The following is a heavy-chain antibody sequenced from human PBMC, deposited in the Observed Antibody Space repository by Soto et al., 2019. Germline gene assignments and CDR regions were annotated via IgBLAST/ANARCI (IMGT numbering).Heavy chain of an antibody. CDR3: TSPSINYDILTDYFKY. Sequence: GGSLRLSCAASGFIFNTYTMTWVRQAPGKGLEWVSYISSSSSTIYYADSVKGRFTISRDNAKNSLYLQMNSLKTEDTAVYYCTSPSINYDILTDYFKYWGQGSLVTVSS. D-gene: IGHD3-9*01. CDR1: GFIFNTYT. V-gene: IGHV3-48*01. J-gene: IGHJ4*02. CDR2: ISSSSSTI.